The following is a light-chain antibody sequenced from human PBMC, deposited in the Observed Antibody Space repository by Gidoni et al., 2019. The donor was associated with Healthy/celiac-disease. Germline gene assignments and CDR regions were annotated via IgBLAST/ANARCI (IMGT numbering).Light chain of an antibody. CDR1: QSVTSY. J-gene: IGKJ3*01. V-gene: IGKV3-11*01. CDR3: QQRSNWPPFT. CDR2: DAS. Sequence: EIVLTQSPATLSLSPGERATLSCRASQSVTSYLACYQQKPGQAPRLLIYDASNRATGTPARFSGSGSGTYFTLTISSLEPEDFAVYYCQQRSNWPPFTFGPGTKVDIK.